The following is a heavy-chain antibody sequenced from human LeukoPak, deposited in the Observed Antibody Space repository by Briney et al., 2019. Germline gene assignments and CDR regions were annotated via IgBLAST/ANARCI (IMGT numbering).Heavy chain of an antibody. CDR2: IYYSGST. J-gene: IGHJ6*03. CDR3: ARGRLGSSWGDYMDV. V-gene: IGHV4-59*01. CDR1: GGSISSYY. Sequence: SETLSLTCTVSGGSISSYYWSWIRQPPGKGLEYIGSIYYSGSTNYNPSLRSRVTISVDTSKNQISLRLTSVTAADTAVYYCARGRLGSSWGDYMDVRGKGTTVTVSS. D-gene: IGHD6-13*01.